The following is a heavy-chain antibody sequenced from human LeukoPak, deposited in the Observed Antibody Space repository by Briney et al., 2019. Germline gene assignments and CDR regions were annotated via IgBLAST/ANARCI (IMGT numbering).Heavy chain of an antibody. CDR3: ARGRPHGNDY. CDR1: GFTFSSYA. Sequence: PGGSLRLSCAASGFTFSSYAMHWVRQAPGKGLEWVAVISYDGSNKYYADSVKGRFTISRDNAKNTLYLQMNSPRVEDTAVYYCARGRPHGNDYWGQGTLVTVSS. D-gene: IGHD4-23*01. V-gene: IGHV3-30-3*01. J-gene: IGHJ4*02. CDR2: ISYDGSNK.